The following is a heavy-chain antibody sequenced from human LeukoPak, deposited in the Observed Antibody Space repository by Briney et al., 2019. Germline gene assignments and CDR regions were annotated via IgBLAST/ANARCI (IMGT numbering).Heavy chain of an antibody. CDR1: GFAFTNYP. J-gene: IGHJ4*02. CDR2: ISSSSSYI. D-gene: IGHD1-26*01. V-gene: IGHV3-21*01. Sequence: GGSLRLSCVASGFAFTNYPMNWVRQAPGKGLEWVSSISSSSSYIYYADSVKGRFTISRDNAKNSLYLQMNSLRAEDTAVYYCAKGYSGSAGDYWGQGTLVTVSS. CDR3: AKGYSGSAGDY.